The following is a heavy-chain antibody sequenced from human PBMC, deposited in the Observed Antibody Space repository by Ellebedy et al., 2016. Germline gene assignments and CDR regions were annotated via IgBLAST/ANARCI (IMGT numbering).Heavy chain of an antibody. CDR2: IRSKANSYAP. D-gene: IGHD3-10*01. Sequence: GGSLRLSXPPSGFTLSGSAMHWVRQASGKGLEWIGRIRSKANSYAPAYAASVKGRFTISRDESRNTAYLQMNSLKTEDTAVYYCARDLVTMALRFYYFGMDVWGQGTTVTVSS. V-gene: IGHV3-73*01. CDR3: ARDLVTMALRFYYFGMDV. CDR1: GFTLSGSA. J-gene: IGHJ6*02.